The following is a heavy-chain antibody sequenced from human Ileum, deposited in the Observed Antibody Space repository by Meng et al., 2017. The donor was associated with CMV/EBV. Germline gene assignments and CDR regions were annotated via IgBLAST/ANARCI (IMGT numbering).Heavy chain of an antibody. Sequence: GESLKISCAASGFTFSSYWMTWVRQAPGKGLEWVAIIKQDGSEKYYVDSVKGRFTISRDNAENSLYLQMNSLRVEDTAVYYCAKKKPESHWNCEGDWGQGTLVTVSS. J-gene: IGHJ4*02. CDR2: IKQDGSEK. CDR3: AKKKPESHWNCEGD. CDR1: GFTFSSYW. V-gene: IGHV3-7*01. D-gene: IGHD1-7*01.